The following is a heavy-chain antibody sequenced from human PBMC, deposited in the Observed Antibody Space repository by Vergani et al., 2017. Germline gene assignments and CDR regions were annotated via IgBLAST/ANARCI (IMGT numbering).Heavy chain of an antibody. CDR3: AKEDPILGYFDY. CDR1: GFTFDDYA. Sequence: VQLVESGGGVVQPGGSLRLSCAASGFTFDDYAMHWVRQAPGKGLEWVSGISWNSGSIGYADSVKGRFTISRDNAKNSLYLQMNSLRAEDTALYYCAKEDPILGYFDYWGQGTLVTVSS. CDR2: ISWNSGSI. J-gene: IGHJ4*02. V-gene: IGHV3-9*01.